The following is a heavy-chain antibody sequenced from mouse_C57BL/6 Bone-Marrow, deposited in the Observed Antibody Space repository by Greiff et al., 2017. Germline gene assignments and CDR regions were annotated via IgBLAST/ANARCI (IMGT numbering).Heavy chain of an antibody. CDR1: GYSFTSGYY. V-gene: IGHV3-6*01. Sequence: EVKVEEPGPGLVKPSQSLSLTCSVTGYSFTSGYYWNWIRQFPGNKLEWMGYISDDGSNNYNPSLKNRISITRDTSKNQFFLKLNSVTTEDTATYYCARGGITTDAPWFAYWGQGTLVTVSA. J-gene: IGHJ3*01. D-gene: IGHD2-4*01. CDR2: ISDDGSN. CDR3: ARGGITTDAPWFAY.